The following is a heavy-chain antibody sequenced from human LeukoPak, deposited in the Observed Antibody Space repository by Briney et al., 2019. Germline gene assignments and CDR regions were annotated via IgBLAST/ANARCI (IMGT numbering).Heavy chain of an antibody. Sequence: PSETLSLTCTVSGGSISSSSYYWGWIRQPPGKGLEWIGSIYYSGSTYYNPSLKSRVTISVDTSKNQFSLKLSSVTAADTAVYYCARGKYDSPWALRSDYYYYMDVWGKGTTVTVSS. CDR1: GGSISSSSYY. V-gene: IGHV4-39*07. CDR3: ARGKYDSPWALRSDYYYYMDV. D-gene: IGHD3-9*01. J-gene: IGHJ6*03. CDR2: IYYSGST.